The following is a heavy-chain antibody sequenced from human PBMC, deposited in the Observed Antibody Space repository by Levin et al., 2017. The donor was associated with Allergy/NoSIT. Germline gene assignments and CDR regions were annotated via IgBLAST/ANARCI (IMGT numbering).Heavy chain of an antibody. D-gene: IGHD3-10*01. CDR3: ARESITMVRGGYTRRFDY. Sequence: PSETLSLTCTVSGGSISSSSYYWGWIRQPPGKGLEWIGSIYYSGSTYYNPSLKSRVTISVDTSKNQFSLKLSSVTAADTAVYYCARESITMVRGGYTRRFDYWGQGTLVTVSS. V-gene: IGHV4-39*02. CDR1: GGSISSSSYY. J-gene: IGHJ4*02. CDR2: IYYSGST.